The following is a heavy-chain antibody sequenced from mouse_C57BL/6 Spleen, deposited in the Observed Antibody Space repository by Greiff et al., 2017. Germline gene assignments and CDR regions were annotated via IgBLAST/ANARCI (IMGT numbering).Heavy chain of an antibody. V-gene: IGHV1-9*01. J-gene: IGHJ3*01. Sequence: VKLVESGAELMKPGASVKLSCKATGYTFTGYWIEWVKQRPGHGLEWIGEILPGSASTNYNEKFKGKATFTADTSSNTAYMQLSSLTTEDSAIYYCARGYGSSYEFAYWGQGTLVTVSA. CDR1: GYTFTGYW. CDR2: ILPGSAST. D-gene: IGHD1-1*01. CDR3: ARGYGSSYEFAY.